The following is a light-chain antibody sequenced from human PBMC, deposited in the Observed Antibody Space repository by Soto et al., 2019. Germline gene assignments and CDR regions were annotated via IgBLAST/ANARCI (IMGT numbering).Light chain of an antibody. J-gene: IGKJ2*01. CDR2: GAS. Sequence: EVVLTQSPGTLSLSPGERATLSCRASQSVSNSQLAGFQQKPGQAPRLLIYGASSRATGIPDRFSGSGSGTDCTLIISRLETDDFAVYYCQEYGSPPYTFGQGTKLDIK. V-gene: IGKV3-20*01. CDR3: QEYGSPPYT. CDR1: QSVSNSQ.